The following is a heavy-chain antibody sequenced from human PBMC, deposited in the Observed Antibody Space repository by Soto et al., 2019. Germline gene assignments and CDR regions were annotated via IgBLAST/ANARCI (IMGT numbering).Heavy chain of an antibody. Sequence: GGSLRLSCAGSGFTFSDYYMTWIRQAPGKGLEWVSYINTLSSAIYYADSVKGRFTISRDNAKNSLYLQMNSLRAEDTAVYYCARRLQWQLRPLDSWGRGTLVTVSS. V-gene: IGHV3-11*01. CDR3: ARRLQWQLRPLDS. J-gene: IGHJ4*02. CDR2: INTLSSAI. CDR1: GFTFSDYY. D-gene: IGHD6-19*01.